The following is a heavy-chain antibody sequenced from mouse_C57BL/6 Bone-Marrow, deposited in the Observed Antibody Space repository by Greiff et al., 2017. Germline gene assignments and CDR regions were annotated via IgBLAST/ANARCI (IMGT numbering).Heavy chain of an antibody. J-gene: IGHJ3*01. CDR1: GYTFTSYW. Sequence: VQLQQSGAELVMPGASVKLSCKASGYTFTSYWMHWVKQRPGQGLEWIGELDPSDSYTNYNQKFKGKSTLTVDKSSSTAYMQLSSLTSEDSAVYYCARGGGHRFAYWGQGTLVTVSA. CDR3: ARGGGHRFAY. CDR2: LDPSDSYT. V-gene: IGHV1-69*01.